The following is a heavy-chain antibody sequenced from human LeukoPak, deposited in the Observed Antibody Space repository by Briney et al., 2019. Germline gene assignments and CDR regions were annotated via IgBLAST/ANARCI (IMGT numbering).Heavy chain of an antibody. Sequence: GGSLRLSCAASGFTFSSYAMSWVRQAPGKGLEWVSAISGSGGSTYYADSVKGRFTISRDNAKNSLYLQMNSLRAEDTALYHCARAFNYYYYGMDVWGQGTTVTVSS. J-gene: IGHJ6*02. CDR2: ISGSGGST. CDR1: GFTFSSYA. CDR3: ARAFNYYYYGMDV. V-gene: IGHV3-23*01.